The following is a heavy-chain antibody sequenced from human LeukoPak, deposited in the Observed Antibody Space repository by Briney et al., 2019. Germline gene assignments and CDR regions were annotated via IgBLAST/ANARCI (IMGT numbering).Heavy chain of an antibody. Sequence: SETLSLTCTVSGGSISSGGYYWSWIRQHPGKGLEWIGYIYYSGSTYYNPSLKSRVTISVDTSKNQFSLKLSSVTAADTAVYYCARVHAFGTPDSSGYYYYFDYWAREPWSPSPQ. CDR2: IYYSGST. CDR1: GGSISSGGYY. V-gene: IGHV4-31*03. D-gene: IGHD3-22*01. J-gene: IGHJ4*02. CDR3: ARVHAFGTPDSSGYYYYFDY.